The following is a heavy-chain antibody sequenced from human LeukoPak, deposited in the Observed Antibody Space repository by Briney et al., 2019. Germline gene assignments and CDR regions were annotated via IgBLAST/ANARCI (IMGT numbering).Heavy chain of an antibody. CDR1: GFSFGSCG. J-gene: IGHJ4*02. CDR2: ISYDGSDT. Sequence: GGSLRLSCAASGFSFGSCGMHWVRQAPGKGLEWVAVISYDGSDTYYASSLKGRFTISRDNSKNTVFLQMNSLRAEDTAVYYSAKRRYSSVSIDYWGQGTLVTVSS. CDR3: AKRRYSSVSIDY. D-gene: IGHD6-19*01. V-gene: IGHV3-30*18.